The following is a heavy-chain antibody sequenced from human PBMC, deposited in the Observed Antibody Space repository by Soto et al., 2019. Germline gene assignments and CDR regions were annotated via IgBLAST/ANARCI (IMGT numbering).Heavy chain of an antibody. Sequence: GGSLRLSCAASGFTFSGSAMHWVRQASGKGLEWVGRIRSKANSYATAYAASVKGRFTISRDDSKNTAYLQMNSLKTEDTAVYYCTRPTSGGLRYYYYYYMDVWGKGTTVTVSS. CDR3: TRPTSGGLRYYYYYYMDV. J-gene: IGHJ6*03. V-gene: IGHV3-73*01. CDR2: IRSKANSYAT. CDR1: GFTFSGSA. D-gene: IGHD6-25*01.